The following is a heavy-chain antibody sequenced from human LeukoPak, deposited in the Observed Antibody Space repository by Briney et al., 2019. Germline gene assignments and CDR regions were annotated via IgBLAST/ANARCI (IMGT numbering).Heavy chain of an antibody. D-gene: IGHD3-10*01. V-gene: IGHV4-30-4*08. CDR3: ARFVTMVRGSDY. CDR2: IYYSGST. CDR1: GGSISSSSYY. J-gene: IGHJ4*02. Sequence: ASETLSLTCSVSGGSISSSSYYWGWIRQPPGKGLEWIGYIYYSGSTYYNPSLKSRVTISVDTSKNQFSLKLSSVTAADTAVYYCARFVTMVRGSDYWGQGTLVTVSS.